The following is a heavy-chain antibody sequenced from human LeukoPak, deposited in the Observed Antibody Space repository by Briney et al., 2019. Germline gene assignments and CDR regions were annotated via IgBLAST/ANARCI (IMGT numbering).Heavy chain of an antibody. D-gene: IGHD6-19*01. V-gene: IGHV4-59*08. J-gene: IGHJ4*02. CDR3: ATIRGGSGWYCDN. CDR1: GGSINSYY. CDR2: IYNSGNT. Sequence: SETLSLTCTVSGGSINSYYWTWIRQPPGKGLEWIGNIYNSGNTNYNPSLKSRFTISVDTSKNQFSLNLTSVTAADTAFYYCATIRGGSGWYCDNWGQGTLVTVSS.